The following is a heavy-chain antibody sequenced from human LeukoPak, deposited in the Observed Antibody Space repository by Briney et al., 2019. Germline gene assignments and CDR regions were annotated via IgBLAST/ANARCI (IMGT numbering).Heavy chain of an antibody. CDR1: GFTFSSYW. CDR3: AREYDFWSGYRYYFDY. D-gene: IGHD3-3*01. J-gene: IGHJ4*02. Sequence: GGSLRLSCAASGFTFSSYWMSWVRQAPGKGLEWVANIKQDGSEKYYVDSVKGRFTISRDNAKNSLYLQMNSLRAEDTAVYYCAREYDFWSGYRYYFDYWGQGTLVTVSS. CDR2: IKQDGSEK. V-gene: IGHV3-7*01.